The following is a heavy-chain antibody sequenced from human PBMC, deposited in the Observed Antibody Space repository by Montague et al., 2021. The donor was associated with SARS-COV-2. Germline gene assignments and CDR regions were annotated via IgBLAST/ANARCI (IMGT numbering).Heavy chain of an antibody. J-gene: IGHJ4*02. Sequence: SLRFSCAASGFTFSRYAMHWVRQAPGKGLEWVAVISYDGSNKYYADSVKGRFTISRDNSKNTLYLQMNSLRAEDTAVYYCARDNYDYVWGSYRYIYWGQGTLVTVSS. CDR2: ISYDGSNK. CDR3: ARDNYDYVWGSYRYIY. CDR1: GFTFSRYA. D-gene: IGHD3-16*02. V-gene: IGHV3-30*04.